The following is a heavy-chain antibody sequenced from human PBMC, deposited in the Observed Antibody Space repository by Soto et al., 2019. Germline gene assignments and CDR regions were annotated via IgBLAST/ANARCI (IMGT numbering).Heavy chain of an antibody. V-gene: IGHV3-33*01. J-gene: IGHJ4*02. D-gene: IGHD3-10*01. CDR3: ARNHRGAPDY. CDR2: IWYDGSNK. Sequence: QVQLVESGGGVVQPGRSLRVSCAASGFTFSSYGMDWVRQAPGKGLEWVAVIWYDGSNKYYADSVKGRFTISRDNSKNTLDLQMNSLRAEDTAVYYCARNHRGAPDYWGQGTLVTVSS. CDR1: GFTFSSYG.